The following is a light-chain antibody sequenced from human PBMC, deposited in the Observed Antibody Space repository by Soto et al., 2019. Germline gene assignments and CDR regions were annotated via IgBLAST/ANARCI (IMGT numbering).Light chain of an antibody. V-gene: IGKV3-20*01. CDR1: RSVTSDC. Sequence: ESVLTQSPGTLSVSPGERATLSCRASRSVTSDCLAWYRQRPGQAPRLLVYGASTRATGTPDRISGSGSGTDFTLAISRLEPEDFAVYYCQQCGSSRRTFGQGTRVEIK. CDR3: QQCGSSRRT. J-gene: IGKJ1*01. CDR2: GAS.